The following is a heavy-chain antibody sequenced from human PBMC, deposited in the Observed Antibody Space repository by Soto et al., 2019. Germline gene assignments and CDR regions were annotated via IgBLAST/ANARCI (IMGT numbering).Heavy chain of an antibody. Sequence: QVQLVQSGAEVKKPGSSVKVSCKDSGGTFSTYSMFWVRQAPGQGLEWMGRIIPILGIANYAQKFQVRVTITADKSTSTAYMEPSSLRSEDTALYFCTIGSWSGEVFDIWGQGTMVTVSS. CDR2: IIPILGIA. D-gene: IGHD2-21*01. J-gene: IGHJ3*02. CDR1: GGTFSTYS. CDR3: TIGSWSGEVFDI. V-gene: IGHV1-69*02.